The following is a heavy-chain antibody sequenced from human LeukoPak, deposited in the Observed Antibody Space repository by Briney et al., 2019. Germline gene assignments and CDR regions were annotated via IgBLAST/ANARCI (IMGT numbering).Heavy chain of an antibody. CDR3: ARDLCYGSGSYYLLLLGYYYGMDV. CDR1: GYTFTSYD. V-gene: IGHV1-18*01. CDR2: ISAYNGNT. D-gene: IGHD3-10*01. J-gene: IGHJ6*02. Sequence: ASVKVSCKASGYTFTSYDINWVRQAPGQGLEWMGWISAYNGNTNYAQKLQGRVTMTTDTSTSTAYMELRSLRSDDTAVYYCARDLCYGSGSYYLLLLGYYYGMDVWGQGTTVTVSS.